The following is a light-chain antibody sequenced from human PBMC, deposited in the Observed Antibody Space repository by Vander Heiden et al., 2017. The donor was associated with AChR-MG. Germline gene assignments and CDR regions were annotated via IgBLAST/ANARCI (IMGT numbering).Light chain of an antibody. J-gene: IGLJ3*02. CDR1: SSNIGTNYD. V-gene: IGLV1-40*01. CDR2: GNN. CDR3: QSYDSSLNGVV. Sequence: QSVLTQPPSVSGAPGQRVTTSSAGSSSNIGTNYDVHWYQQFPGTAPRLLIFGNNNRPSGVPDRFSGSRSGTSASLAITGLQAEDEADYYCQSYDSSLNGVVFGGGTKLTGL.